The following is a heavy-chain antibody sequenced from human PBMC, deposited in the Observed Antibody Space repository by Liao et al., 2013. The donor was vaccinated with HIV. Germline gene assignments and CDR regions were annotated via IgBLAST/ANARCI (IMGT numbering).Heavy chain of an antibody. CDR3: AREILLWFGELKGEWPLFDY. Sequence: QVQLQESGPGLVKPSQTLSLTCTVSGGSISSGDYYWSWIRQPAGKGLEWIGRIYTSGSTNYNPSLKSRVTISVDRSKNQFSLKLSSVTAADTAVYYCAREILLWFGELKGEWPLFDYWGQGTLVTVSS. CDR2: IYTSGST. J-gene: IGHJ4*02. V-gene: IGHV4-61*02. CDR1: GGSISSGDYY. D-gene: IGHD3-10*01.